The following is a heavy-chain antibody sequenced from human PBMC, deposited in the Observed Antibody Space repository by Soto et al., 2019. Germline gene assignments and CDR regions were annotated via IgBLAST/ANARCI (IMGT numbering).Heavy chain of an antibody. CDR2: IYYSGST. D-gene: IGHD4-17*01. V-gene: IGHV4-39*01. CDR3: ARQYDYGGYFQH. CDR1: GGSISSSSYY. Sequence: PSETLSLTCTVSGGSISSSSYYWGWIRQPPGKGLEWIGSIYYSGSTYYNPSLKSRVTISVDTSKNQFSLKLSSVTAADTAVYYCARQYDYGGYFQHWGQGTLVTVSS. J-gene: IGHJ1*01.